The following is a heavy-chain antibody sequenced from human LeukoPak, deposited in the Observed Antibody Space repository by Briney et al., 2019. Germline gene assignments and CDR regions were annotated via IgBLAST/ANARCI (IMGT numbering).Heavy chain of an antibody. CDR2: IKQDGSEK. CDR1: GFTFSSYW. D-gene: IGHD3-22*01. CDR3: ASSRLSRDSSGYYYFDY. Sequence: PGGSLRLSCAASGFTFSSYWMSWVRQAPGKGLEWVANIKQDGSEKYYVDSVKGRFTISRDNAKNSLYLQMNSLRAEDTAVYYCASSRLSRDSSGYYYFDYWGQGTLVTVSS. V-gene: IGHV3-7*01. J-gene: IGHJ4*02.